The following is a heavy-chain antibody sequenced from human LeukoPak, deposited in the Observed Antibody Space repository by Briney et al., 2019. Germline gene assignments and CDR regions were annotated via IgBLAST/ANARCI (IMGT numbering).Heavy chain of an antibody. J-gene: IGHJ4*02. CDR1: GFTFSTYS. CDR3: ARASFQRWLQLGGD. Sequence: ETGGSLRLSCTASGFTFSTYSMNWVRQAPGKGLEWVSYISSSSSTIYYADSVKGRFTISRDNAKNSLYLQMNSLRDEDTAVYYCARASFQRWLQLGGDWGQGALATVSS. V-gene: IGHV3-48*02. D-gene: IGHD5-24*01. CDR2: ISSSSSTI.